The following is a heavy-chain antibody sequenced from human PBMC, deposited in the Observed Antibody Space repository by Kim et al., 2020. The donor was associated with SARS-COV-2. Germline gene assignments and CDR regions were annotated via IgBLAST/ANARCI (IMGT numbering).Heavy chain of an antibody. CDR1: GGSISSSSYY. CDR2: IYYSGST. Sequence: SETLSLTCTVSGGSISSSSYYWGWIRQPPGKGLEWIGSIYYSGSTYYNPSLKSRVTISVDTSKNQFSLKLSSVTAADTAVYYCARDKGPQLWFPEYNWF. J-gene: IGHJ5*01. CDR3: ARDKGPQLWFPEYNWF. D-gene: IGHD5-18*01. V-gene: IGHV4-39*07.